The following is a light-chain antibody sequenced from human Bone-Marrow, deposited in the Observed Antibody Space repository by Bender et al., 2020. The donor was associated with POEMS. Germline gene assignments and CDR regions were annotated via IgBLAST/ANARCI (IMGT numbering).Light chain of an antibody. CDR1: ANDVGTYNL. CDR3: CSYAAPDSVV. CDR2: DVT. V-gene: IGLV2-23*02. Sequence: QSALTQPASVSGSPGQSITISCIGTANDVGTYNLVSWYQKNPGKARKPLISDVTKRPSGLSSRFTGSKSGNTASLTISGLQPDDEADYYCCSYAAPDSVVFGGGTKLTVL. J-gene: IGLJ2*01.